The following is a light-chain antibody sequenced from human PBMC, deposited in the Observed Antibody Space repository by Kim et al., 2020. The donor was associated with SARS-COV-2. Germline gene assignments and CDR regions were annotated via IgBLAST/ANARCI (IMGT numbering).Light chain of an antibody. CDR2: GVS. V-gene: IGKV3-15*01. J-gene: IGKJ4*01. Sequence: PGEKPNLACRTMQTISRVLAWYQKKPGQETRLLIYGVSTRANGIPATFTCSWYGTEFNLNISSLQSEDCAVYYCQQYNDWPHTFGGGTNVEI. CDR1: QTISRV. CDR3: QQYNDWPHT.